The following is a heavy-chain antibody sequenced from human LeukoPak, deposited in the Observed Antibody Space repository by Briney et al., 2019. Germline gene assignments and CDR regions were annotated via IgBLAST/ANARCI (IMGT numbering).Heavy chain of an antibody. CDR2: IYWIGVST. Sequence: GGSLRLSCAASGVSFDDYGTSWVRQPPGKGLEWVSGIYWIGVSTDYADSVKRRFTTSSDNAKNSLYLQMNRLTAEDTALYYGARELVAAAWGQFQHWGQGTLVTVPS. CDR3: ARELVAAAWGQFQH. V-gene: IGHV3-20*04. CDR1: GVSFDDYG. D-gene: IGHD6-13*01. J-gene: IGHJ1*01.